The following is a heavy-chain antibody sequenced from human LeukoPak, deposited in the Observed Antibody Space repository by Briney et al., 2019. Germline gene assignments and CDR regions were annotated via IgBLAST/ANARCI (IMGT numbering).Heavy chain of an antibody. V-gene: IGHV1-69*13. CDR2: IIPIFGTA. CDR3: ARGGSDTSGFDY. D-gene: IGHD2-2*02. J-gene: IGHJ4*02. Sequence: SVKVSCKASGGTFSSYAISWVRQAPGQGLEWMGGIIPIFGTANYAQKFQGRVTITADESTSTAYMELSSLRSEDTAVYYCARGGSDTSGFDYWGQGILVTVSS. CDR1: GGTFSSYA.